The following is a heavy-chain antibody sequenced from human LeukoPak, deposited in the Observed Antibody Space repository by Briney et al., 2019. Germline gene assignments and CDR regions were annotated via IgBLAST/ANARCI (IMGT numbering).Heavy chain of an antibody. Sequence: GASLRLSCAASGFTFSSYAMSWVRQAQGKGLEWVSAISGSGGSTYYADSVKGRFTISRDNSKNTLYLQMNSLRAEDTAVYYCAKDGGEVPAAIPCYFDYWGQGTLVTVSS. CDR2: ISGSGGST. V-gene: IGHV3-23*01. J-gene: IGHJ4*02. CDR3: AKDGGEVPAAIPCYFDY. D-gene: IGHD2-2*01. CDR1: GFTFSSYA.